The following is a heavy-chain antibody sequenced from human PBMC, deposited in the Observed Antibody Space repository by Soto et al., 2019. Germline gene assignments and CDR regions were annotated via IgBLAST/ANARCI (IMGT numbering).Heavy chain of an antibody. V-gene: IGHV3-64*01. Sequence: EVQLVESGGGLVQPGGSLRLSCAASGFTFSTYAMHWVRQAPGKGLEYVSAITSSGGNTDYASYVKGRFTISRDNSKNTLYLKMGSLRDEDMAVYYCARRIPFGYGMDVWGQGTTVTVSS. J-gene: IGHJ6*02. CDR2: ITSSGGNT. D-gene: IGHD2-21*01. CDR3: ARRIPFGYGMDV. CDR1: GFTFSTYA.